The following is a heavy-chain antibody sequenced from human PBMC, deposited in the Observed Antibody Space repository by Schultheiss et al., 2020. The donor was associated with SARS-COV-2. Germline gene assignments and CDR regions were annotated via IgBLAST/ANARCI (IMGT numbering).Heavy chain of an antibody. V-gene: IGHV1-69*13. Sequence: SVKVSCKASGYTFTGYYMHWVRQAPGQGLEWMGWIIPIFGTANYAQKFQGRVTITADESTSTAYMELSSLRSEDTAVYYCARVDYDSLTGYYSNMPKGDGFEIWGHGTMVTVSS. CDR1: GYTFTGYY. CDR3: ARVDYDSLTGYYSNMPKGDGFEI. J-gene: IGHJ3*02. CDR2: IIPIFGTA. D-gene: IGHD3-9*01.